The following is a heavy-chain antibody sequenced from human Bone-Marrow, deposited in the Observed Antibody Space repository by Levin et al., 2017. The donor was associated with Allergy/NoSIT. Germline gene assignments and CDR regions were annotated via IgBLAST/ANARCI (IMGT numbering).Heavy chain of an antibody. Sequence: GGSLRLSCAASGFIFSNYAMTWVRQAPGQGLAWVSSISGSGGSTYYADSVKGRFTISRDNYKNTLHLQMNSLRADDTAVYYCAFASTVTTVTYWGQGTLVTVSS. J-gene: IGHJ4*02. CDR2: ISGSGGST. CDR1: GFIFSNYA. D-gene: IGHD4-17*01. CDR3: AFASTVTTVTY. V-gene: IGHV3-23*01.